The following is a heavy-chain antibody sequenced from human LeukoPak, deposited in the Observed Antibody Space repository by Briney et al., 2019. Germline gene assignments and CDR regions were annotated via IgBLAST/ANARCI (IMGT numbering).Heavy chain of an antibody. CDR1: GXSFSGYY. V-gene: IGHV4-34*01. CDR3: ARLKEGIDY. J-gene: IGHJ4*02. D-gene: IGHD3-10*01. CDR2: INHSGST. Sequence: PSETLSLACAVYGXSFSGYYWSWIRQPPGKGLEWIGEINHSGSTNYNPSLKSRVTISVDTSKNQFSLKLSSVTAADTAVYYCARLKEGIDYWGQGTLVTVSS.